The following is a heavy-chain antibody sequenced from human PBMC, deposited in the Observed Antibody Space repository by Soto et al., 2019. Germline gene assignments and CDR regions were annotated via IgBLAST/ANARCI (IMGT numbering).Heavy chain of an antibody. D-gene: IGHD3-22*01. Sequence: QLQLQESGPGLVKPSETLSLTCNVSGGSISNSNYYWGWIRQPPGKGLEWIGSIYYTGNTYYNPSLRSRVPIFVATYKNQFSLKLDSVTAADTAVYFCERHLIWLLLSAYWGQGSLVTVSS. CDR1: GGSISNSNYY. J-gene: IGHJ4*02. CDR3: ERHLIWLLLSAY. V-gene: IGHV4-39*01. CDR2: IYYTGNT.